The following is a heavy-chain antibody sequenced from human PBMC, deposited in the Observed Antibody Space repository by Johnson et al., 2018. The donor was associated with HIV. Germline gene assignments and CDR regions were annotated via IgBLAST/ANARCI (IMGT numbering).Heavy chain of an antibody. D-gene: IGHD1-26*01. CDR2: ISYDGSNK. CDR3: ATFGGGSFHAFDI. CDR1: GFTFSSYA. V-gene: IGHV3-30*14. J-gene: IGHJ3*02. Sequence: QVQLVESGGGVVQPGRSLRLSCAASGFTFSSYAMHWVRQAPGKGLEWVAVISYDGSNKYYADSVKGRFTISRDNSKNTLDLHMNRLRVEDTAVYYCATFGGGSFHAFDIWGQGTMVTVSS.